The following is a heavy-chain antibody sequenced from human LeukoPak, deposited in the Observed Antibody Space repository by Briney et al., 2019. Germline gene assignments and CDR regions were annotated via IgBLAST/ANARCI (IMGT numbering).Heavy chain of an antibody. D-gene: IGHD3-22*01. CDR2: IYPGDSDT. Sequence: GESLKISCKGSGYSFTSYWIGWVRQMPGKGLEWMGIIYPGDSDTRYSPSFQGQVTISADKSISTAYLQWSSLKASDTAMYYCARHVGGDYYDSSGYYYYYYYMDVRGKGTTVTVSS. J-gene: IGHJ6*03. CDR1: GYSFTSYW. V-gene: IGHV5-51*01. CDR3: ARHVGGDYYDSSGYYYYYYYMDV.